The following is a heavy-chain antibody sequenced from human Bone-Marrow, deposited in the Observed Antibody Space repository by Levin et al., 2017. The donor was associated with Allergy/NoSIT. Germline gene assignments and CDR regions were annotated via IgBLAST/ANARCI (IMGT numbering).Heavy chain of an antibody. CDR3: AKLFIGYASPPPRDHYHGMDV. Sequence: QAGGSLRLSCAASGFTFDDYAMHWIRQVPGKGLEWVAGINWNSGRIGYADSVKGRFTISRDNTKNSLYLQMNSLRPEDTALYYCAKLFIGYASPPPRDHYHGMDVWGQGTTVTVSS. CDR2: INWNSGRI. CDR1: GFTFDDYA. V-gene: IGHV3-9*01. J-gene: IGHJ6*02. D-gene: IGHD5-12*01.